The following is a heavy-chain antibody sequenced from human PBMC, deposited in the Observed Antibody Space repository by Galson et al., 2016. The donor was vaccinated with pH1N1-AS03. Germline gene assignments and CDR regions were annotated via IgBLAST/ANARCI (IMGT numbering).Heavy chain of an antibody. J-gene: IGHJ6*02. CDR3: ARERQWVSGDSGPRYGMDV. D-gene: IGHD3-10*02. V-gene: IGHV4-4*07. CDR2: MYASGDT. CDR1: GDSIGGYY. Sequence: CTLSGDSIGGYYWSWVRQPAGEGLQWLGRMYASGDTLYNPSLKSRLTMSVDTSKNHFSLKLNSVTAADTAVYYCARERQWVSGDSGPRYGMDVWGQGTTVTVSS.